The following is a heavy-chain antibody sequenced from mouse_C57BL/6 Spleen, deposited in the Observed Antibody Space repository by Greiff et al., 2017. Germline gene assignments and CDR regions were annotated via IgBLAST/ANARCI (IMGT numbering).Heavy chain of an antibody. CDR1: GYAFSSYW. Sequence: QVQLKESGAELVKPGASVKISCKASGYAFSSYWMNWVKQRPGKGLEWIGQIYPGDGDTNYNGKFKGKATLTADKSSSTAYMQLSSLTSEDSAVYFCAPNWDYYAMDYWGQGTSVTVSS. CDR3: APNWDYYAMDY. D-gene: IGHD4-1*01. J-gene: IGHJ4*01. V-gene: IGHV1-80*01. CDR2: IYPGDGDT.